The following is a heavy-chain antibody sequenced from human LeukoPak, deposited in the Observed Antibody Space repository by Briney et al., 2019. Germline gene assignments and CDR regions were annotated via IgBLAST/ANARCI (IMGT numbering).Heavy chain of an antibody. Sequence: SETLSLTCAVYGGSFSGYYWSWIRQPPGKGLEWIGEINHSGSTNYNPSLKSRVTISVDTSKNQFSLKLSSVTAADTAVYYCARDRAGLSDYWGQGTLVTVSS. CDR3: ARDRAGLSDY. D-gene: IGHD2-2*01. CDR1: GGSFSGYY. CDR2: INHSGST. J-gene: IGHJ4*02. V-gene: IGHV4-34*01.